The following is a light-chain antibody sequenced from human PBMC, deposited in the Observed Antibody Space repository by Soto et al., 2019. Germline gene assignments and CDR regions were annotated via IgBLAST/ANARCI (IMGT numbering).Light chain of an antibody. J-gene: IGLJ2*01. CDR1: TNDIGGYNL. Sequence: QSALTQPASVSGSPGQSITISCTGTTNDIGGYNLVSWYQQHPGKAPKLMIYEGNKRPSGVSDRFSGSKSGNTASLTISPLQAEDEADYSCCSFAGGATFVFGGGTKLTVL. V-gene: IGLV2-23*03. CDR3: CSFAGGATFV. CDR2: EGN.